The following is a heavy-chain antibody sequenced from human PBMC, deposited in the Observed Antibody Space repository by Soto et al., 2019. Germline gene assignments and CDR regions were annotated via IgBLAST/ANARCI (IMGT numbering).Heavy chain of an antibody. CDR3: ARDRFEGGGNPTLGYFDL. CDR1: GFTFSGYD. V-gene: IGHV3-13*01. Sequence: EVQLVESGGGLVQPGGSLRLSCAASGFTFSGYDMHWVRQTTGKGLEWVSAIGTAGDTYYPGSVKGRFTISRENAKNSLYLQMSSLRAEDTAVYYCARDRFEGGGNPTLGYFDLWGRGTLVTVSS. CDR2: IGTAGDT. D-gene: IGHD2-15*01. J-gene: IGHJ2*01.